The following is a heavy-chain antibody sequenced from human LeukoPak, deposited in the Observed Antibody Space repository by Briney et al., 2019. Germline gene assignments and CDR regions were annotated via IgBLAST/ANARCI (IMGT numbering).Heavy chain of an antibody. V-gene: IGHV3-7*01. CDR2: IKYDGNEE. D-gene: IGHD1-1*01. CDR3: KSGGAAPGSFDY. CDR1: GFTFSSYW. Sequence: GGSLRLSCAASGFTFSSYWMSWIRQAPGKGLEWVANIKYDGNEEYYVDSVRGRFTISRDNAKNSLYLQLNSLRVEDTAVYYCKSGGAAPGSFDYWGQGTLVTVSP. J-gene: IGHJ4*02.